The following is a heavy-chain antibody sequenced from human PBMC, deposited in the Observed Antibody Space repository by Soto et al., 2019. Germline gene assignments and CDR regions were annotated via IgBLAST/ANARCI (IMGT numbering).Heavy chain of an antibody. CDR1: GFTFSSYA. CDR3: ARDYGLPRDGYNSYYYYGMDV. J-gene: IGHJ6*02. V-gene: IGHV3-30-3*01. D-gene: IGHD5-12*01. CDR2: ISYDGSNK. Sequence: PGGSLRLSCAASGFTFSSYAMHWVRQAPGKGLEWVAVISYDGSNKYYADSVKGRFTISRDNSKNTLYLQMNSLRAEDTAVYYCARDYGLPRDGYNSYYYYGMDVWGQGTTVTVSS.